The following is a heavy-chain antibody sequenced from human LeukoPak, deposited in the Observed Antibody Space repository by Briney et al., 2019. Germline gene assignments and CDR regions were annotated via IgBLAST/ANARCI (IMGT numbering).Heavy chain of an antibody. CDR1: GYTFYIYW. CDR2: IYPRDSDT. CDR3: ARHMQGYSADY. J-gene: IGHJ4*02. Sequence: GESLQISCKASGYTFYIYWIGCGRQMPGKDLEWMGIIYPRDSDTRYSASFQGQVTISADKSISTAYLQWNSLKASDTAMYYCARHMQGYSADYWGQGTLVTVSS. V-gene: IGHV5-51*01. D-gene: IGHD5-18*01.